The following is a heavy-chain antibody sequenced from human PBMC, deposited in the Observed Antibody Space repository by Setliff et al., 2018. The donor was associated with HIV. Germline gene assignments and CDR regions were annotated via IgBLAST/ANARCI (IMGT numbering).Heavy chain of an antibody. D-gene: IGHD3-22*01. Sequence: ASVKVSCKASGGTLTTYGISWVRQAPGQGLEWMGWISGYNGNTKYVQKFQGRVTMTTDTSTSTVYMELSSLRSDDTAVYYCARTQYDRVEEYFQYWGQGTLVTVSS. CDR1: GGTLTTYG. V-gene: IGHV1-18*01. J-gene: IGHJ1*01. CDR3: ARTQYDRVEEYFQY. CDR2: ISGYNGNT.